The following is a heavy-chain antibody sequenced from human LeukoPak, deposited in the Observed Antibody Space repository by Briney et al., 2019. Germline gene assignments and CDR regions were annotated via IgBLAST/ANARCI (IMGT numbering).Heavy chain of an antibody. CDR3: ARAPNWRFDH. Sequence: PGGSLRLSCAASGFSVSSIYMNWVRQAPGKGLEWVSVIYSDGTTYYAVSVKGRFTISRDDSKNTLYLHMNSLRAEDTAVYYCARAPNWRFDHWGQGTLVTVSS. V-gene: IGHV3-53*01. CDR1: GFSVSSIY. J-gene: IGHJ4*02. D-gene: IGHD1-1*01. CDR2: IYSDGTT.